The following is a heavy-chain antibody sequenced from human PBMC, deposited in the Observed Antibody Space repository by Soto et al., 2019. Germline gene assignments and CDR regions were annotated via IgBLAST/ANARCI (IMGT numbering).Heavy chain of an antibody. CDR1: GFTFTSSA. CDR3: AADATAWQQMVPSDY. J-gene: IGHJ4*02. D-gene: IGHD2-8*01. CDR2: IAVGSGYT. V-gene: IGHV1-58*01. Sequence: SVEVSCKASGFTFTSSAFQWVRQARGQRLEWIGWIAVGSGYTNYAQRFQDRVTLTRDMSTATTYMELSRLTSEDTAIYYCAADATAWQQMVPSDYWGQGTLVTVSS.